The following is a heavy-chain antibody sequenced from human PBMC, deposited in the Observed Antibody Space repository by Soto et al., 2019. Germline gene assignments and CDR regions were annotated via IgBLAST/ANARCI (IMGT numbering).Heavy chain of an antibody. CDR3: TTGTAEGSGSYYNHHYYYYYGMDV. Sequence: EVQLVESGGGLVKPGGSLRLSCAASGFTFSNAWMSWVRQAPGKGLEWVGRIKSKTDGGTTDYAAPVKGRFTISRDDSKNTLYLQMNSLKTEDTAVYYCTTGTAEGSGSYYNHHYYYYYGMDVWGQGTTVTVSS. J-gene: IGHJ6*02. CDR1: GFTFSNAW. V-gene: IGHV3-15*01. D-gene: IGHD3-10*01. CDR2: IKSKTDGGTT.